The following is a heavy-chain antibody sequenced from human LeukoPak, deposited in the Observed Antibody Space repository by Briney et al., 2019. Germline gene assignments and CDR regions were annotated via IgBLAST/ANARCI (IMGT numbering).Heavy chain of an antibody. Sequence: ASVKVSCKASGYIFTGYYIHWARQAPGQGLEWMGWINPNSGGATYAQKFQGRVTMTRDTSITTAYMELSRLRSDDTAIYYCARDSVATTVTTNYYSYYYMDVWGKGTTVTVSS. CDR3: ARDSVATTVTTNYYSYYYMDV. J-gene: IGHJ6*03. CDR1: GYIFTGYY. D-gene: IGHD4-17*01. V-gene: IGHV1-2*02. CDR2: INPNSGGA.